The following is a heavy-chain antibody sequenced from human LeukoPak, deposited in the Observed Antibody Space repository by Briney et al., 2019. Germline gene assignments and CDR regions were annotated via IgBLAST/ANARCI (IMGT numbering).Heavy chain of an antibody. CDR2: ISAYNGNT. CDR1: GYTFTSYG. D-gene: IGHD6-13*01. V-gene: IGHV1-18*01. J-gene: IGHJ1*01. CDR3: ARDQRPWWQTKGIAAAGTWDFQH. Sequence: ASVKVSCKASGYTFTSYGISWVRQAPGQGLEWMGWISAYNGNTNYAQKLQGRVTMTTDTSTSTAYMELRSLRSDDTAVYYCARDQRPWWQTKGIAAAGTWDFQHWGQGTLVTVSS.